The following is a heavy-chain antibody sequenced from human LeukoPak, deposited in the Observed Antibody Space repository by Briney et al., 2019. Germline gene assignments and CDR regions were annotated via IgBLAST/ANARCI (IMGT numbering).Heavy chain of an antibody. CDR2: LYSDGNT. D-gene: IGHD1-14*01. J-gene: IGHJ4*02. CDR1: GFTLITND. CDR3: ARGVEPLAANTLAY. Sequence: PGGSLRLSCAAPGFTLITNDMTWVRQAPRKGLEWVSVLYSDGNTKYADSVQGRFTISRDNSKNTLYLEMNSLSPDDTAVYYCARGVEPLAANTLAYWGQGTLVTVSS. V-gene: IGHV3-53*01.